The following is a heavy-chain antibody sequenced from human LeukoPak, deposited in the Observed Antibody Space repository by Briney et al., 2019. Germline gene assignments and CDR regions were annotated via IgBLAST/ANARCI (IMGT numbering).Heavy chain of an antibody. CDR1: RDSISGYY. V-gene: IGHV4-59*01. D-gene: IGHD2-2*01. Sequence: SETLSLTCTASRDSISGYYWSWIRQPPGKRLEWIGYIHYSGSTNYNPSLKTRVTISLDTSENQFSLKLTSATAADTAVYYCTRSLPAAMFSLDYWGQGTLVTVSS. CDR3: TRSLPAAMFSLDY. CDR2: IHYSGST. J-gene: IGHJ4*02.